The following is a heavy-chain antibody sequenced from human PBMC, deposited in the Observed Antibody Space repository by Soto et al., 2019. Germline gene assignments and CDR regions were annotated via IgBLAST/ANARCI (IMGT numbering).Heavy chain of an antibody. CDR1: GYTFTSYG. D-gene: IGHD1-1*01. J-gene: IGHJ4*02. CDR3: ARGRYGDY. CDR2: ISAHNGNT. Sequence: QVHLVQTRAKVKKPGASVTVSCKGSGYTFTSYGITWVRQAPGQGLEWMGWISAHNGNTDYAQRLQGRVTVTRDTSTSTAYMELRSLRSDDTAVYYCARGRYGDYWGQGALVTVSS. V-gene: IGHV1-18*01.